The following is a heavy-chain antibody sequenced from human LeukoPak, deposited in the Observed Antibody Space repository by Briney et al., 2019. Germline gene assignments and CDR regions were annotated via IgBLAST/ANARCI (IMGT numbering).Heavy chain of an antibody. D-gene: IGHD2-15*01. V-gene: IGHV3-23*01. CDR1: GFTFSSYA. Sequence: AGGSLRLSCAASGFTFSSYAMSWVRQAPGKGLEWVSAISGSGGSTYYADSVKGRFTISRDNSKNTLYLQMNSLRAEDTAVYYCANAPGYCSGGSCYGGPRGPFQHWGQGTLVTVSS. CDR2: ISGSGGST. CDR3: ANAPGYCSGGSCYGGPRGPFQH. J-gene: IGHJ1*01.